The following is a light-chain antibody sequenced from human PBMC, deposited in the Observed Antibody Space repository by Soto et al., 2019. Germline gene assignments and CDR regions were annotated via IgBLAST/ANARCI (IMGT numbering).Light chain of an antibody. Sequence: QSVLTQPPSVSATPGQKVTISCSGSGSNLGRNYVSWYQQLPGTAPKLLIYDNVYRFSGIPDRFSASKSGTSATLGITGLQPGDEGDYYCASWDNPLRAYGFGTGTKLTVL. J-gene: IGLJ1*01. CDR2: DNV. CDR3: ASWDNPLRAYG. CDR1: GSNLGRNY. V-gene: IGLV1-51*01.